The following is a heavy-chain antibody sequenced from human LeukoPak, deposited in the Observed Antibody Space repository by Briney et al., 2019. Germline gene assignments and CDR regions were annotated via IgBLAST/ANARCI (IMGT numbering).Heavy chain of an antibody. D-gene: IGHD1-26*01. CDR2: SRDKAESHST. Sequence: GGSLRLSCAASGFTFNDHYMDWVRQAPGKGLEWVGRSRDKAESHSTEYAASVKGRFIISRDDSKNSLYLQMHSLKNEDTAVYYCTRAIVGAVNDLWGQGTMVTVSS. V-gene: IGHV3-72*01. J-gene: IGHJ3*01. CDR3: TRAIVGAVNDL. CDR1: GFTFNDHY.